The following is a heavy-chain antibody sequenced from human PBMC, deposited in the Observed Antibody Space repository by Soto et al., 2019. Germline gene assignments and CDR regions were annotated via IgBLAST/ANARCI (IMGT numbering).Heavy chain of an antibody. D-gene: IGHD1-26*01. CDR3: ARVVGALGHRFNP. V-gene: IGHV1-18*01. CDR1: GYTFTSYG. Sequence: QVQLVQSGAEVKKPGASVKVSCKASGYTFTSYGLSWVRQAPGQGLEWMGRISAYNYNTNYAQKLQGSVTMTTDKSTSTAYMEPRSLGCDDTAVYSWARVVGALGHRFNPWGQGTLFTVSS. J-gene: IGHJ5*02. CDR2: ISAYNYNT.